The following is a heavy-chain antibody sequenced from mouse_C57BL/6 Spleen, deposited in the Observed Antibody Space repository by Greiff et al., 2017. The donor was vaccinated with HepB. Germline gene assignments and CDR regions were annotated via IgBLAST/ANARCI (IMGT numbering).Heavy chain of an antibody. V-gene: IGHV1-7*01. CDR1: GYTFTSYW. Sequence: VQVVESGAELAKPGASVTLSCKASGYTFTSYWMHWVKQRPGQGLEWIGYINPSSGYTKYNQKFKDKATLTADKSSSTAYMQLSSRTYEDSAVYYCAREGGYYYGSIYVFAYWGEGTLVTVSA. CDR2: INPSSGYT. D-gene: IGHD1-1*01. J-gene: IGHJ3*01. CDR3: AREGGYYYGSIYVFAY.